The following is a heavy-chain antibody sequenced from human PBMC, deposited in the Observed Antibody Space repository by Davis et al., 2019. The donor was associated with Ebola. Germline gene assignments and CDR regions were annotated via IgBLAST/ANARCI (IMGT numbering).Heavy chain of an antibody. CDR1: GYTFTSYY. CDR3: ARVGYSGYARSWFDP. Sequence: ASVKVSCKASGYTFTSYYMHWVRQAPGQGLEWMGIINPSGGSTSYAQKFQGRVTMTRDTSTSTVYMELSSLRSEDTAGYYCARVGYSGYARSWFDPWGQGTLVTVSS. J-gene: IGHJ5*02. D-gene: IGHD5-12*01. V-gene: IGHV1-46*01. CDR2: INPSGGST.